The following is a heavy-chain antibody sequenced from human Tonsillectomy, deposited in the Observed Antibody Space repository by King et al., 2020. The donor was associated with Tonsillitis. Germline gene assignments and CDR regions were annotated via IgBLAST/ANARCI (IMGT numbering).Heavy chain of an antibody. CDR1: GDSISSSTSY. J-gene: IGHJ3*02. D-gene: IGHD3-22*01. V-gene: IGHV4-39*01. Sequence: LQLQESGPGLVKPSETLPLTCVVSGDSISSSTSYWGWIRQPPGKGLEWIGSMYYGGSTYYNPSLRSRVTISVDTSKNQFSLKLSSVTAADTAVYYCARRAHYYDGSGYYVQAFEIWGQGTMVTVSA. CDR3: ARRAHYYDGSGYYVQAFEI. CDR2: MYYGGST.